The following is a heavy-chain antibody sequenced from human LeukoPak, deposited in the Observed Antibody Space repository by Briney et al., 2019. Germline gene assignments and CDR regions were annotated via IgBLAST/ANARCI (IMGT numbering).Heavy chain of an antibody. CDR2: IRGSGGST. Sequence: GGYLRLSCAASGFTFSSYAMSWVRQAPGKGLEWVSVIRGSGGSTYYADSVKGRFTISRDNSKNTLYLQMNSLRAEDTAIYYCAKGNSSGYYSPIDYWGQGTLVTVSS. J-gene: IGHJ4*02. D-gene: IGHD3-22*01. CDR1: GFTFSSYA. V-gene: IGHV3-23*01. CDR3: AKGNSSGYYSPIDY.